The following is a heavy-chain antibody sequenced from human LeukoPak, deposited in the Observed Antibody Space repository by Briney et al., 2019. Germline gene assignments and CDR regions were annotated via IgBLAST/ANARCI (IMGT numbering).Heavy chain of an antibody. D-gene: IGHD1-26*01. Sequence: PGGSLRLSCAASEFTFSSYAMQWVRQAPGKGLEWVAVISYDGNNKYYADSVKGRFTISRDNSKNTLYLQMNSLRAEDTAVFYCAKDSGSYYVLDYWGQGTLVTVSS. J-gene: IGHJ4*02. V-gene: IGHV3-30*18. CDR3: AKDSGSYYVLDY. CDR1: EFTFSSYA. CDR2: ISYDGNNK.